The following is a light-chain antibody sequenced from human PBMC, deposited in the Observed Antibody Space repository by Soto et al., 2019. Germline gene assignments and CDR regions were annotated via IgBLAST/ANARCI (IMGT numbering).Light chain of an antibody. V-gene: IGKV1-33*01. CDR1: EDISKF. CDR3: QQYDSLPIT. CDR2: DAS. J-gene: IGKJ5*01. Sequence: DIQMTQSPASLSASVGDRVSITCQASEDISKFLNWYQQKPGKAPKVLIYDASNLQICVPSRFSGSGSGTHFIFTISSLQPEDSATYFCQQYDSLPITFGQGTRLEIK.